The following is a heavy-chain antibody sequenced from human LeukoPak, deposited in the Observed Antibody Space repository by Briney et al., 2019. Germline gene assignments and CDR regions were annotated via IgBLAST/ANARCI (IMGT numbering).Heavy chain of an antibody. CDR2: INAGNGNT. V-gene: IGHV1-3*01. CDR3: ARGRYWGIAVAGTSNFDY. Sequence: ASVKVSCKASGYTFTSYAMHWVRQAPGQRLEWMGWINAGNGNTKYSQKFQGRVTITRDTSASTAYMELSSLRSEDTAVYYCARGRYWGIAVAGTSNFDYWGQGTLVTVSS. J-gene: IGHJ4*02. CDR1: GYTFTSYA. D-gene: IGHD6-19*01.